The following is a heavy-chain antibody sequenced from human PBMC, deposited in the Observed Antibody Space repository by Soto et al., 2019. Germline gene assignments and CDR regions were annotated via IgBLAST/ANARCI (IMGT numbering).Heavy chain of an antibody. CDR1: GLTFNDSA. D-gene: IGHD3-10*01. J-gene: IGHJ4*02. V-gene: IGHV3-23*01. Sequence: GGSLRLSCTASGLTFNDSAMTWVRPAPGKGLEWVSGISGRGDAKYYAASVKDRFTIFRDNSRRTVSLQMNNLRVDDTAVYYCASGLSPWVRKPPLHWGLGTLVTVSS. CDR3: ASGLSPWVRKPPLH. CDR2: ISGRGDAK.